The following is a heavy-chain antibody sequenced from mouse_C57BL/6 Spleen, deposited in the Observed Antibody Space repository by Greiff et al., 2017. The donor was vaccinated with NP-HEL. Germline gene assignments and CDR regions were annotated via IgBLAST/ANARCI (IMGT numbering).Heavy chain of an antibody. CDR1: GYTFTDYE. V-gene: IGHV1-15*01. D-gene: IGHD2-4*01. Sequence: QVQLKESGAELVRPGASVTLSCKASGYTFTDYEMHWVKQTPVHGLEWIGAIDPETGGTAYNQKFKGKAILTAYKSSSTAYMELRSLTSEDSAVYYCTNYYDCDEGYWGQGTTLTVSS. CDR3: TNYYDCDEGY. J-gene: IGHJ2*01. CDR2: IDPETGGT.